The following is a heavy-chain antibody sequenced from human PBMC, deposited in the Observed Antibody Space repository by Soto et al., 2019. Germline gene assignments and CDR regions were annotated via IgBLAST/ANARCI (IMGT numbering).Heavy chain of an antibody. CDR2: IYYSGST. V-gene: IGHV4-31*03. CDR3: AREYCSGGSCSSNWFDP. D-gene: IGHD2-15*01. Sequence: PSETLSLTCTVSGGSISSGGYYWSWIRQHPGKGLEWIGYIYYSGSTYYNPSLKSRVTISVDTSKNQFSLKLSSVTAADTAVYYCAREYCSGGSCSSNWFDPWGQGTLVTVSS. J-gene: IGHJ5*02. CDR1: GGSISSGGYY.